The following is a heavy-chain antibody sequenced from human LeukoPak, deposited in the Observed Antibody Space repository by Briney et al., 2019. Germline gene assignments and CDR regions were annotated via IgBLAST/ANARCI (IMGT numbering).Heavy chain of an antibody. Sequence: EASVKVSCKASGYTFTSYYLHWVRQAPGQGLEWMGIINPSGGSTSYAQKFQGRVTMTRDTSTSTVYMELSSLRSEDTAVYYCARTLTLPNWFDPWGQGTLVTVSS. V-gene: IGHV1-46*01. D-gene: IGHD2-21*02. CDR1: GYTFTSYY. CDR3: ARTLTLPNWFDP. CDR2: INPSGGST. J-gene: IGHJ5*02.